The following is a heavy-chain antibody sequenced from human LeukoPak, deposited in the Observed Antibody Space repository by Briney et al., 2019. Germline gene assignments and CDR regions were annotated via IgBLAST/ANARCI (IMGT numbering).Heavy chain of an antibody. V-gene: IGHV3-23*01. D-gene: IGHD2-15*01. Sequence: GGSLRLSCAASGFTFTSYVMTWVRQAPGKGLEWVSTISSSGAYTDYADSVKGRFAVSRDNSKNMLYLQMNSLRAEDTAVYYCAKDRYCSGGSCYGLDYWGQGTLVTVSS. CDR1: GFTFTSYV. CDR2: ISSSGAYT. CDR3: AKDRYCSGGSCYGLDY. J-gene: IGHJ4*02.